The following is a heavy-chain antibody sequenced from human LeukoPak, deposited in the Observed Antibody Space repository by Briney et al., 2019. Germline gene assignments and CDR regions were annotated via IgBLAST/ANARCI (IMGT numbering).Heavy chain of an antibody. D-gene: IGHD1-26*01. CDR3: ARDESSGSYYFDY. V-gene: IGHV1-18*01. CDR1: GYTFSSYG. CDR2: ISVYNGNT. J-gene: IGHJ4*02. Sequence: ASVKDSCKASGYTFSSYGISWVRQAPGQGLAWMGWISVYNGNTNSAQKLQGRVTMTTDTSTSTAYMELRSLRSDDTAVYYCARDESSGSYYFDYWGQGTLVTVSS.